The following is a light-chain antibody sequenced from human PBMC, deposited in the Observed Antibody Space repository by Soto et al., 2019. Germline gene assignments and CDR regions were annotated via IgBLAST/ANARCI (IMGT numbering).Light chain of an antibody. V-gene: IGKV3-20*01. CDR1: LSVSSSY. J-gene: IGKJ1*01. CDR2: GAS. Sequence: EIVLTQSPGTLSLSTKERATISSRASLSVSSSYLAWYQQKPGQAPRLLIYGASSRATGIPDRFSGSGSGTDFTLTISRLVPEDFAVYYCQQYGSSPPRTFGQGTKVDIK. CDR3: QQYGSSPPRT.